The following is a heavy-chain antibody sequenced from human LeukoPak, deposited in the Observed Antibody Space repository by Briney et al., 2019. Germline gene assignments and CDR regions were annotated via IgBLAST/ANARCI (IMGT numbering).Heavy chain of an antibody. J-gene: IGHJ2*01. D-gene: IGHD1-26*01. CDR1: GVMFSSHG. Sequence: GGSLRLSCAASGVMFSSHGMSRVRQAPGKGLEWVSSISDTGSGTCYADSVKGRFTMSRDNSKNTLYLQMNSLRAEDTAVYYCAKNLLGSESFSWYFDLWGRGTLVTVSS. CDR2: ISDTGSGT. CDR3: AKNLLGSESFSWYFDL. V-gene: IGHV3-23*01.